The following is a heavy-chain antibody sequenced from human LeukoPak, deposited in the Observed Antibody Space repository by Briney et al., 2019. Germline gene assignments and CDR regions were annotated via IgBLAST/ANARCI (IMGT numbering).Heavy chain of an antibody. CDR1: GFTFNRNA. CDR2: IGGSGDKT. J-gene: IGHJ4*02. Sequence: GGSQRLSCAASGFTFNRNAISWVRQAPGKGLEWVSPIGGSGDKTFYADSVKGRFTISRDNSKNMLHLQMSSLTGEDTALYYCVRRGDASSGWGDHDYWGQGALVTVSS. V-gene: IGHV3-23*01. CDR3: VRRGDASSGWGDHDY. D-gene: IGHD6-19*01.